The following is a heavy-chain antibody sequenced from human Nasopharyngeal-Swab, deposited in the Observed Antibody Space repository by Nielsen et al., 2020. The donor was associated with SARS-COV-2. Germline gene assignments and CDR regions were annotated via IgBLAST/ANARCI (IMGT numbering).Heavy chain of an antibody. J-gene: IGHJ6*03. CDR2: IKQDGSEK. CDR1: GFTFSSYW. Sequence: GASLPISCAASGFTFSSYWKSWVRQAPGKGPEWVANIKQDGSEKYYVDPVKGRFTISRDNANNSLYLQMNSLRAEDTAVYYYARDIYGSGSQAPDYYYYYMDVWGKGTTVTVSS. V-gene: IGHV3-7*03. CDR3: ARDIYGSGSQAPDYYYYYMDV. D-gene: IGHD3-10*01.